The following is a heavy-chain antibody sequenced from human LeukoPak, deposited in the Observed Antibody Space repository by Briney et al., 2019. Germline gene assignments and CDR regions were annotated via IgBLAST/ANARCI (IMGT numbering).Heavy chain of an antibody. CDR1: GGTFSSYA. CDR3: ARVAWNDGPLDY. D-gene: IGHD1-1*01. J-gene: IGHJ4*02. V-gene: IGHV1-69*13. CDR2: IIPIFGTA. Sequence: SVKVSCKASGGTFSSYAISWVRQAPGQGLEWMGGIIPIFGTANYAQKFQGRVTITADESTSTAYMELSSLRSEDTAVYYCARVAWNDGPLDYWGQGTLVTVSS.